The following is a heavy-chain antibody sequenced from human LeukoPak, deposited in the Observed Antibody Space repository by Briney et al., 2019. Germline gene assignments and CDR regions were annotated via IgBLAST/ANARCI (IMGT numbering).Heavy chain of an antibody. V-gene: IGHV4-34*01. CDR2: IDHSGAT. CDR3: AKSNGYGLVDI. J-gene: IGHJ3*02. D-gene: IGHD3-10*01. CDR1: GASFRNYH. Sequence: SETLSLTCAVYGASFRNYHWSWLRQTPGKRLEWIGEIDHSGATNYNPSLKSRVTISLDTSRNQFSLKLNSVTAADTAVYYCAKSNGYGLVDIWGQGTMVTVSS.